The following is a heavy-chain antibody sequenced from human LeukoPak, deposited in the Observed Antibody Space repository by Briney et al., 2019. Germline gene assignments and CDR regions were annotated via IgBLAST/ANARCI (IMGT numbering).Heavy chain of an antibody. CDR2: ISSSSSYI. J-gene: IGHJ3*02. Sequence: GGSLRLSCSASGFTFSSYSMNWVRQAPGKGLEWVSSISSSSSYIYSADSVKGRFTISRDDAKNTMYLQMSSLRAEDTAVYYCAREATSFDIWGQGTMVTVSS. V-gene: IGHV3-21*01. CDR3: AREATSFDI. CDR1: GFTFSSYS.